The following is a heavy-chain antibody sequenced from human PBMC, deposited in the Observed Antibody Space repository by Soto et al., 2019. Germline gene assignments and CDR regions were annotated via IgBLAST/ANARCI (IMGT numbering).Heavy chain of an antibody. CDR2: IIQDGSEK. D-gene: IGHD5-18*01. Sequence: PGGSLRLSCAASGFAFSRYWMSWVRRAPRKGLEWVANIIQDGSEKYYVDSVKGRFTISRDNAKNSVYLQIHSLRAQETAVYYCPNDFEGSFGYGPFEYWGQGTLVTVSS. CDR3: PNDFEGSFGYGPFEY. V-gene: IGHV3-7*03. J-gene: IGHJ4*02. CDR1: GFAFSRYW.